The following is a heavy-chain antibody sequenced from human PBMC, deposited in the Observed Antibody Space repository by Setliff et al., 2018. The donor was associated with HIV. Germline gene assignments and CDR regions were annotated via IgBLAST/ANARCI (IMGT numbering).Heavy chain of an antibody. CDR3: ARDPIRAVGVDFWSATNNWSGP. V-gene: IGHV1-46*01. Sequence: ASVKVSCKSSGYTFSDYYMHWVRQAPGQGLEWMGIMNATSGSTHYARKFQGRVTMTRDTATSTVYMELSSLRSEDTAVYYCARDPIRAVGVDFWSATNNWSGPWGQGTLVTVSS. CDR2: MNATSGST. CDR1: GYTFSDYY. D-gene: IGHD3-3*01. J-gene: IGHJ5*02.